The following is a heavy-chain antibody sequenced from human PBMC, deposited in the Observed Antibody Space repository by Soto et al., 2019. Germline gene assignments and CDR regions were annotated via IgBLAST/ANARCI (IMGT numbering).Heavy chain of an antibody. CDR3: ASVYDSGGYASRVEAFEI. V-gene: IGHV1-69*13. CDR2: IIPIFGTA. D-gene: IGHD3-22*01. Sequence: SEKVSTKASGGPFTSYAISWVPQAPGQGLQWMGGIIPIFGTANYAQKFQGIVTITADESTSTAYMALRSLRSEDTAVYNCASVYDSGGYASRVEAFEIWDQETMFAISS. J-gene: IGHJ3*02. CDR1: GGPFTSYA.